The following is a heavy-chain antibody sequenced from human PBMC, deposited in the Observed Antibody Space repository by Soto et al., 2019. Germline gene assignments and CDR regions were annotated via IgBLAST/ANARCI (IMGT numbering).Heavy chain of an antibody. Sequence: QVQLQESGPGLVKPSQTLSLTCTVSGGSISSGGYYWSWIRQHPGKGLEWIGYIYYSGSTYYNPSLKSRVTISVDTSKNQFSLKLSSVTAADTAVYYCARGEGGYCSGGSCPGWFDPWGQGTLVTVSS. J-gene: IGHJ5*02. CDR1: GGSISSGGYY. CDR3: ARGEGGYCSGGSCPGWFDP. D-gene: IGHD2-15*01. V-gene: IGHV4-31*03. CDR2: IYYSGST.